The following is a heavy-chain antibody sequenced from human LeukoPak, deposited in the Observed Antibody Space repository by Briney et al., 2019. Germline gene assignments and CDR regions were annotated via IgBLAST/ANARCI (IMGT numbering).Heavy chain of an antibody. CDR3: ARGPNSNWSGLDF. V-gene: IGHV3-74*01. CDR1: GFSFSGHW. D-gene: IGHD6-6*01. Sequence: GGSLRLSCTASGFSFSGHWMHWARQLPGKGLVWVSRISPTGSTISYADSVKGRFTVSRDNAKNTLYLQVNNLRAEDTAVYYCARGPNSNWSGLDFWGQGTLLTVSS. J-gene: IGHJ4*02. CDR2: ISPTGSTI.